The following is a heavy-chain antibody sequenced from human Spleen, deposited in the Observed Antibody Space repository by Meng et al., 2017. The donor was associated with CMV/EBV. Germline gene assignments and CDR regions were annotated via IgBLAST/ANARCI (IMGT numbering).Heavy chain of an antibody. J-gene: IGHJ4*02. CDR1: GFTFRSYD. D-gene: IGHD3-16*02. V-gene: IGHV3-23*01. Sequence: GESLKISCAASGFTFRSYDINWVRQAPGKGLDWVSGISVGGETYYADSVKGRFTISRDNSKNTLYLQMDSLRAEDTAVYYCAKDLRGGVIVRYFDYWGQGTLVTVSS. CDR3: AKDLRGGVIVRYFDY. CDR2: ISVGGET.